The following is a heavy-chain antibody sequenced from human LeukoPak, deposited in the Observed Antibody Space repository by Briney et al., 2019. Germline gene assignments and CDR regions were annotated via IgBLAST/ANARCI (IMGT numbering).Heavy chain of an antibody. CDR1: GGSISSTSYY. J-gene: IGHJ4*02. CDR3: AREGDGDYHFDY. CDR2: IYYSGST. D-gene: IGHD4-17*01. V-gene: IGHV4-39*07. Sequence: SETLSLTCVVAGGSISSTSYYWGWIRQPPGKGLEWIGSIYYSGSTYYNPSLKSRVTISVDTSKNQFSLKLSSVTAADTAVYYCAREGDGDYHFDYWGQGTLVTVSS.